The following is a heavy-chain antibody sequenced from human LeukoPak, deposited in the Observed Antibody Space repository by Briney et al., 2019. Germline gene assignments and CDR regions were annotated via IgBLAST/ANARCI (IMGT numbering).Heavy chain of an antibody. CDR3: ARDVRPLIHAFDI. J-gene: IGHJ3*02. CDR1: GFTFTSSA. Sequence: SVKVSCKASGFTFTSSAVQWVRQARGQRLEWIGWIVVGSGNTNYAQKFQERVTITRDMATSTAYMELSSLRSEDTAVYYCARDVRPLIHAFDIWGQGTVVTVSS. V-gene: IGHV1-58*01. CDR2: IVVGSGNT.